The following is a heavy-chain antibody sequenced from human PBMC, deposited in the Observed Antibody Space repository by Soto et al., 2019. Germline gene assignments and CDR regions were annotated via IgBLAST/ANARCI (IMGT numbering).Heavy chain of an antibody. D-gene: IGHD1-7*01. CDR1: GGSFSGYY. Sequence: RSSETLSLTCAVYGGSFSGYYWSWIRQPPGKGLEWIGEINHSGSTNYNPSLKSRVTISVDTSKNQFSLKLSSVTAADTAVYYCARGLTRTLPKELELRVRVRNWFDPWGQGTLVTVSS. V-gene: IGHV4-34*01. J-gene: IGHJ5*02. CDR2: INHSGST. CDR3: ARGLTRTLPKELELRVRVRNWFDP.